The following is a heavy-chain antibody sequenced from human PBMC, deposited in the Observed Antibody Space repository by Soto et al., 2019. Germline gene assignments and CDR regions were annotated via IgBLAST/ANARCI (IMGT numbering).Heavy chain of an antibody. Sequence: QVQLQESGPGLVRPSQTLSLTCSVSGASIYNGGYFWSWIRLSPGKGLEWIGHLHNSGSPYNNPSLKRRVTISADTAMNQFSLSLTSVTAADTDMYYCARGPTPEKVDSWCQGSLVTV. J-gene: IGHJ4*02. CDR1: GASIYNGGYF. V-gene: IGHV4-30-4*01. CDR2: LHNSGSP. CDR3: ARGPTPEKVDS.